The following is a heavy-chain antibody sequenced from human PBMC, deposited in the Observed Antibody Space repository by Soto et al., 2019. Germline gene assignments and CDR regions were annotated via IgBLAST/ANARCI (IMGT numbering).Heavy chain of an antibody. CDR3: ARLIISSWYYFDY. D-gene: IGHD6-13*01. J-gene: IGHJ4*02. CDR2: IYYSGST. V-gene: IGHV4-39*01. CDR1: GVSSSSSSYF. Sequence: PSLTLSLTCTVSGVSSSSSSYFLGWIRQPPGKGLEWIGSIYYSGSTYYNPSLKSRVTISVDTSKNQFSLKLSSVTAADTAVYYCARLIISSWYYFDYWGQGTLVTVSS.